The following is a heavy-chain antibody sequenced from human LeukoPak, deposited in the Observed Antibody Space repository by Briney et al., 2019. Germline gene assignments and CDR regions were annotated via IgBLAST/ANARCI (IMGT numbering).Heavy chain of an antibody. CDR1: GGSFSGYY. V-gene: IGHV4-34*01. J-gene: IGHJ4*02. D-gene: IGHD3-9*01. CDR2: ITHSGST. Sequence: SETLSLTCAVSGGSFSGYYWSWIRQPPGKGLEWIGDITHSGSTSYNPSLKSRVTVSVDTSTNQFSLRLSSLTAADTAVYYCARDNAYVDCLLSADFDYWGQGTMVTVSS. CDR3: ARDNAYVDCLLSADFDY.